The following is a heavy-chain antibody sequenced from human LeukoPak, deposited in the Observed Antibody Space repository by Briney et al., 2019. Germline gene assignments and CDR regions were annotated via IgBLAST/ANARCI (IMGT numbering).Heavy chain of an antibody. Sequence: GESLKISCKGSGYSFTSYWIGWVRQMPGKGLEWMGIIYPGDSDTRYSPSFQGQVTISADKSITTAYLQWSSLKASDTAMYYCARQISYGDYAERSWFDAWGQGTLVTVSS. V-gene: IGHV5-51*01. CDR2: IYPGDSDT. CDR3: ARQISYGDYAERSWFDA. CDR1: GYSFTSYW. J-gene: IGHJ5*02. D-gene: IGHD4-17*01.